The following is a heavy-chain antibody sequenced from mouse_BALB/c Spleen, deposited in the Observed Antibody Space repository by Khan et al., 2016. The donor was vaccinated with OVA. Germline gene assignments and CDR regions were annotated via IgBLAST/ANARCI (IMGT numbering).Heavy chain of an antibody. V-gene: IGHV1-77*01. D-gene: IGHD1-2*01. CDR1: GYTFTDYY. CDR2: ISPGSGDT. CDR3: SRSNYLGYTFAY. Sequence: QIQLVQSGAELARPGASVKLSCKASGYTFTDYYINWVKLRPGQGLEWIGEISPGSGDTYYNERFKGKATLTADKSSSTAYMQLSSLTSEDSAVLFCSRSNYLGYTFAYWGQGTLVTVSA. J-gene: IGHJ3*01.